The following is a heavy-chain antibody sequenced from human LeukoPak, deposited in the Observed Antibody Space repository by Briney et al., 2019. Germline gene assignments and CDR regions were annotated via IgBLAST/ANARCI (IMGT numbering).Heavy chain of an antibody. J-gene: IGHJ4*02. CDR3: ARVDVASGRNARNFDY. V-gene: IGHV5-51*01. CDR1: GYSFTSYW. D-gene: IGHD1-14*01. Sequence: GESLKISCKGSGYSFTSYWIVWLRQMPGKSLEWMGIIYPGDSDTRYSPSFRGQVTISAYKSISTAYLQWRSLRASDTAMYFCARVDVASGRNARNFDYWGQGTLVTVSS. CDR2: IYPGDSDT.